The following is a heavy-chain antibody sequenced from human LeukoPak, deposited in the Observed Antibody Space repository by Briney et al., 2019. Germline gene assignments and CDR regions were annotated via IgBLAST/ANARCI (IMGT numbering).Heavy chain of an antibody. D-gene: IGHD4/OR15-4a*01. J-gene: IGHJ4*02. Sequence: GGSLRLSCAASGFTFSSHWMHWVRQAPGKGLVCVARIKSDGTYSDYGGAVRGRFTISRDNAKDTLYLQMNSLRAEVTAIYYCVRDDDYYSVDYWGQGTLVTVSS. CDR3: VRDDDYYSVDY. CDR1: GFTFSSHW. CDR2: IKSDGTYS. V-gene: IGHV3-74*01.